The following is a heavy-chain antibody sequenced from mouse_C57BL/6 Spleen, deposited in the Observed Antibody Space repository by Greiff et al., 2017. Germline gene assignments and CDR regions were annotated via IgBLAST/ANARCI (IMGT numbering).Heavy chain of an antibody. J-gene: IGHJ4*01. CDR2: IDPSDSYT. Sequence: QVQLQQSGAELVMPGASVKLSCKASGYTFTSYWMHWVKQRPGQGLEWIGEIDPSDSYTNYNQKFKGKSTLTVDKSSSTAYMQLSSLTSEDSAVYYCARPLYYDYYAMDYWGQGTSVTVSS. V-gene: IGHV1-69*01. CDR1: GYTFTSYW. CDR3: ARPLYYDYYAMDY. D-gene: IGHD2-1*01.